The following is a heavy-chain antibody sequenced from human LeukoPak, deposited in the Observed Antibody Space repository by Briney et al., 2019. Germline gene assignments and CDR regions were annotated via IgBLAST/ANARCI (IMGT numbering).Heavy chain of an antibody. J-gene: IGHJ4*02. V-gene: IGHV3-21*01. CDR2: ISSSSSYI. CDR1: GFTLSSYS. Sequence: PGGSLRLSCAASGFTLSSYSMNWVRQAPGKGLEWVSSISSSSSYIYYADSVKGRFTISRDNAKNSLYLRMNSLRAEDTAVYYCARGAAGSYSGIDYWGQGTLVTVSS. CDR3: ARGAAGSYSGIDY. D-gene: IGHD6-13*01.